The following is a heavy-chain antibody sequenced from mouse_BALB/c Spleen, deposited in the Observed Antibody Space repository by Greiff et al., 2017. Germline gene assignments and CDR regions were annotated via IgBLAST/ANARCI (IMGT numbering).Heavy chain of an antibody. CDR2: ISSGSSTI. D-gene: IGHD2-4*01. CDR3: ARFYDYDLAY. Sequence: EVQRVESGGGLVQPGGSRKLSCAASGFTFSSFGMHWVRQAPEKGLEWVAYISSGSSTIYYADTVKGRFTISRDNPKNTLFLQMTSLRSEDTAMYYCARFYDYDLAYWGQGTLVTVSA. V-gene: IGHV5-17*02. J-gene: IGHJ3*01. CDR1: GFTFSSFG.